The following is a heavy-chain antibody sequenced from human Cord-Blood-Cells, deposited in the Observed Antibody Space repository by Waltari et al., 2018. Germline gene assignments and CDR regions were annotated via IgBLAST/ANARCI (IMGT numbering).Heavy chain of an antibody. D-gene: IGHD6-6*01. Sequence: QVHLVESGGGVVQPGRSLRLSCAASGFTFSRYALHWVRQAPGKGLEWVAVISYDGSNKYYADSVKGRFTISRDNSKNTLYLQMNSLRAEDTAVYYCARGSIAARLDYWGQGTLVTVSS. J-gene: IGHJ4*02. CDR1: GFTFSRYA. CDR2: ISYDGSNK. CDR3: ARGSIAARLDY. V-gene: IGHV3-30-3*01.